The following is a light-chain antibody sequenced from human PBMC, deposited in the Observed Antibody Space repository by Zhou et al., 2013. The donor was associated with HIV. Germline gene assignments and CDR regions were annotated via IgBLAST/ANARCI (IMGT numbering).Light chain of an antibody. Sequence: EIVMTQFPATVSVFPGDRATLSCRASQGLNGDLAWYQQKPGQTPRLIIYTASTRATNTPARFSGSGSGTEFTLTISKVQSEDFAVYYCQQYNTWPYTFGQGTNWRSN. CDR3: QQYNTWPYT. V-gene: IGKV3-15*01. CDR2: TAS. CDR1: QGLNGD. J-gene: IGKJ2*01.